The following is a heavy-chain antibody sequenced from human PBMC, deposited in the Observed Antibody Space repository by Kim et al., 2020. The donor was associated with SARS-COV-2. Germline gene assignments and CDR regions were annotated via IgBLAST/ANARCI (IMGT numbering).Heavy chain of an antibody. D-gene: IGHD2-2*01. CDR2: IYYTGST. V-gene: IGHV4-39*01. J-gene: IGHJ5*01. Sequence: SETLSLTCIVSGGSITNNHYYWGWIRQPPGKGLEWIGSIYYTGSTYYNPSLRSRVTISIDTSKNQFALNLNSVTAADTALYYCASLTSGWFAYWGQGALVTVSS. CDR1: GGSITNNHYY. CDR3: ASLTSGWFAY.